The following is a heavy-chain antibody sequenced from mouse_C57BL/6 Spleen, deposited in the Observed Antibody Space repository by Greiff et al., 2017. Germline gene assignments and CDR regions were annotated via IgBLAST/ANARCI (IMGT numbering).Heavy chain of an antibody. V-gene: IGHV5-17*01. J-gene: IGHJ3*01. CDR2: ISSGSSTI. Sequence: EVKLVESGGGLVKPGGSLKLSCAASGFTFSDYGMHWVRQAPEKGLEWVAYISSGSSTIYYADTVKGRFTISRDNAKNTLFLQMTSLRSEDTAMYYCARNSNYDWFAYWGQGTLVTVSA. D-gene: IGHD2-5*01. CDR1: GFTFSDYG. CDR3: ARNSNYDWFAY.